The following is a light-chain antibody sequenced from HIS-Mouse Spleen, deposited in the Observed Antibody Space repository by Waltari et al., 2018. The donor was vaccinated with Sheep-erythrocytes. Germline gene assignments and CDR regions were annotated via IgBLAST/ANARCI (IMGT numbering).Light chain of an antibody. CDR3: CSYAGSSTPWV. Sequence: QSALTQSRSVSGSPGQSVTISCTGTSSDVGGYNYVSWYQQHPGKAPKLMIYDVSKRPSGVSNRFSGSKSGNTASLTIPGLQAEDEADYYCCSYAGSSTPWVFGGGTKLTVL. V-gene: IGLV2-11*01. J-gene: IGLJ3*02. CDR1: SSDVGGYNY. CDR2: DVS.